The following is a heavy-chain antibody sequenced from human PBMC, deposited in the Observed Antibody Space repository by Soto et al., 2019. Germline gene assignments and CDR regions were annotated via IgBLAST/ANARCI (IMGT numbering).Heavy chain of an antibody. CDR1: GFTFSNYA. CDR2: ISGVGGST. J-gene: IGHJ4*02. Sequence: GGSLRLSCVASGFTFSNYAMSWVRQAPGKGLEWVSAISGVGGSTYYADSVKGRFIISRDNSKNTLYLQMNSLRAEDTAVYYCAREWGSYYDYWGQGTLVTVSS. V-gene: IGHV3-23*01. D-gene: IGHD1-26*01. CDR3: AREWGSYYDY.